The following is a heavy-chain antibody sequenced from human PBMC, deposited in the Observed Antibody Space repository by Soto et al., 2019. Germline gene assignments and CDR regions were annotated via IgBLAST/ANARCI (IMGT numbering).Heavy chain of an antibody. V-gene: IGHV3-9*01. J-gene: IGHJ3*02. CDR2: ISWNSGSI. CDR3: AKDMVFWSGYYDTAAFDI. Sequence: GGSLRLSCAASGFTFDDYAMHWVRQAPGKGLEWVSGISWNSGSIGYADSVKGRFTISRDNAKNSLYLQMNSLRAEDTALYYCAKDMVFWSGYYDTAAFDIWGQGTMVTVSS. D-gene: IGHD3-3*01. CDR1: GFTFDDYA.